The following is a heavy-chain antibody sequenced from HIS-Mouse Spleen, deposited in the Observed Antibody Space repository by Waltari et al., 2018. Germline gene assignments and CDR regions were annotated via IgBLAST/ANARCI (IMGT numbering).Heavy chain of an antibody. V-gene: IGHV4-39*07. D-gene: IGHD6-13*01. Sequence: QLQLQESGPGLVKPSETLSLTCTVPGGSISMSRYYLGWIRQPPGKGLEWIGSIYYSGSTYYNPSLKSRVTISVDTSKNQFSLKLSSVTAADTAVYYCAREIPYSSSWYDWYFDLWGRGTLVTVSS. CDR3: AREIPYSSSWYDWYFDL. J-gene: IGHJ2*01. CDR1: GGSISMSRYY. CDR2: IYYSGST.